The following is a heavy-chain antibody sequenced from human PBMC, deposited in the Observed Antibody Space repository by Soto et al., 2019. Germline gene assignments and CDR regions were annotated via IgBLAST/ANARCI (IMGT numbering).Heavy chain of an antibody. CDR1: GCSISSYY. CDR3: ARVREGYCSSTSCNHFDY. J-gene: IGHJ4*02. V-gene: IGHV4-59*01. CDR2: IYYSGST. D-gene: IGHD2-2*01. Sequence: PSETVSLTCTVSGCSISSYYWSWIRQPPGKGLEWIGYIYYSGSTNYNPSLKSRVTISVDTSKNQFSLKLSSVTAADTAVYYCARVREGYCSSTSCNHFDYWGQGTLVTVSS.